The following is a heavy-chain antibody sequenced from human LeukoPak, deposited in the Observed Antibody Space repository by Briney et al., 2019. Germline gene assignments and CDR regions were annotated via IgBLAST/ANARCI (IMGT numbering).Heavy chain of an antibody. CDR1: GVSISGTNYY. D-gene: IGHD5-24*01. Sequence: PSETLSLTCDVSGVSISGTNYYWGWIRQPPGMGLEWIVSIHYRLPTFYNPLLKSRVTISVDPSKNQISLRLRSVTAADTAVYYCARHEEEDGYNAKTPDYWGQGTLVTVSS. J-gene: IGHJ4*02. V-gene: IGHV4-39*01. CDR3: ARHEEEDGYNAKTPDY. CDR2: IHYRLPT.